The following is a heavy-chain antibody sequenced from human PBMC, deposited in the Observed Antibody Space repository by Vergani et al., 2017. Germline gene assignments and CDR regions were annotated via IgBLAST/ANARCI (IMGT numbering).Heavy chain of an antibody. V-gene: IGHV1-3*04. Sequence: QVQLVQSGAEVKKPGASVKVSCKASGYTFTSYAMHWVRQAPGQRLEWMGWINTGNGNTKYSQKFQGRVTITRDTSASTAYMELSSLRSEDTAVYYCARSPHSSSWYSPPFDYWGQGTLVTVSS. J-gene: IGHJ4*02. CDR3: ARSPHSSSWYSPPFDY. CDR2: INTGNGNT. CDR1: GYTFTSYA. D-gene: IGHD6-13*01.